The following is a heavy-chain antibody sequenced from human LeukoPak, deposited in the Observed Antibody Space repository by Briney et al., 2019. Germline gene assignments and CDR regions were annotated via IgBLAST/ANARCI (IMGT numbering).Heavy chain of an antibody. CDR1: GGSIISYY. Sequence: SETLSLTCTVSGGSIISYYWSWIRQPAGKGLEWIGRIYTSGSTNYNPSLKSRVTMSVGTSKNQFSLKLSSVTAADTAVYYCARGTGLYDYGDYVGPVDAFDIWGQGTMVTVSS. V-gene: IGHV4-4*07. CDR3: ARGTGLYDYGDYVGPVDAFDI. CDR2: IYTSGST. J-gene: IGHJ3*02. D-gene: IGHD4-17*01.